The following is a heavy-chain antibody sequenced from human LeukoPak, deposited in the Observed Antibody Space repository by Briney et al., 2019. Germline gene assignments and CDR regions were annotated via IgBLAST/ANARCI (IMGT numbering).Heavy chain of an antibody. V-gene: IGHV3-23*01. Sequence: PGGSLRLSCAASGFTFSSYAMSWVRQAPGKGLEWVSAISGSGGSTYYADSVRGRFTISRDNSKNTLYLQMNSLRAEDTAVYYYAKDDPVLGSFDYWGQGTLVTVSS. J-gene: IGHJ4*02. CDR3: AKDDPVLGSFDY. CDR2: ISGSGGST. D-gene: IGHD3-3*02. CDR1: GFTFSSYA.